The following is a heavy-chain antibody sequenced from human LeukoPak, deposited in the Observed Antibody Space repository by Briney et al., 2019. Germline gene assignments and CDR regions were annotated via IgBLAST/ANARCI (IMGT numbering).Heavy chain of an antibody. V-gene: IGHV3-30*03. CDR1: GFTFSRYG. CDR2: VSYDGTEK. CDR3: ARSIRGVIFDV. J-gene: IGHJ6*02. Sequence: GRSLRLSCAASGFTFSRYGMHWVRQAPGKGLEWVAVVSYDGTEKIYADSVKGRLNLSRDNSKNTVDLQMNSLTSEDTAVYYCARSIRGVIFDVWGQGPTVTVSS. D-gene: IGHD3-10*01.